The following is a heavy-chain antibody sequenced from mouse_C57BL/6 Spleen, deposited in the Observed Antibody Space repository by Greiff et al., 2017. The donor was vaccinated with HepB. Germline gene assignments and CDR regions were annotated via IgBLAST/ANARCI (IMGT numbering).Heavy chain of an antibody. CDR1: GYTFTDYY. D-gene: IGHD2-1*01. V-gene: IGHV1-76*01. Sequence: QVHVKQSGAELVRPGASVKLFCKASGYTFTDYYINWVKQRPGQGLEWIARIYPGSGNTYYNEKFKGKATLTAEKSSSTAYMQLSSLTSEDSAVYFCAREDYGNSMDYWGQGTSVTVSS. CDR3: AREDYGNSMDY. CDR2: IYPGSGNT. J-gene: IGHJ4*01.